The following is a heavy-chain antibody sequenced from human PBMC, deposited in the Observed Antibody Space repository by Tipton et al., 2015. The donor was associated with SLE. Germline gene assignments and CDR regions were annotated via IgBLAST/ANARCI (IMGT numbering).Heavy chain of an antibody. D-gene: IGHD3-22*01. CDR1: GDSISSGSW. CDR2: IYHSGTT. V-gene: IGHV4-4*01. Sequence: TLSLTCVVSGDSISSGSWWTWVRQPPGKGLEWLGDIYHSGTTKYNPSLKSRVTISVDKSKNQFSLKLTSVTAADTALYSCARAPIYYETSGPESGLDVWGLGTTVTVSS. CDR3: ARAPIYYETSGPESGLDV. J-gene: IGHJ6*02.